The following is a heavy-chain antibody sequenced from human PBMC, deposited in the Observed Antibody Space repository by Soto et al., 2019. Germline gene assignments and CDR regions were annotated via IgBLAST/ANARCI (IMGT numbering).Heavy chain of an antibody. Sequence: QLQLQESGPGLVKPSETLSLTCTVSGGSISSSSYYWGWIRQPPGKGLEWIGCIYYSGSTYYNPSLKSRVTISVDTSKNQFSLKLSSVTAADTAVYYCARYCSGGSCYSGWYWGQGTLVTVSS. CDR2: IYYSGST. CDR3: ARYCSGGSCYSGWY. J-gene: IGHJ4*02. CDR1: GGSISSSSYY. V-gene: IGHV4-39*01. D-gene: IGHD2-15*01.